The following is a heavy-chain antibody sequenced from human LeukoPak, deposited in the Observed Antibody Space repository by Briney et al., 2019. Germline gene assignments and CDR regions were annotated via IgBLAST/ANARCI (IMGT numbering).Heavy chain of an antibody. V-gene: IGHV3-20*04. CDR2: INWNGGST. CDR3: AKNPARDSSGYYEL. CDR1: GFTFDDYG. D-gene: IGHD3-22*01. Sequence: GGSLRLSCAASGFTFDDYGMSWVRQAPGKGLEWVSGINWNGGSTGYADSVKGRFTISRDNAKNSLYLQMNSLRAEDTAVYYCAKNPARDSSGYYELWGQGTLVTVSS. J-gene: IGHJ4*02.